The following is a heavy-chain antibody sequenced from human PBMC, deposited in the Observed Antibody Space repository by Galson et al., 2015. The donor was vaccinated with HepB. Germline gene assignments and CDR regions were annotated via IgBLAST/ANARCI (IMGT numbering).Heavy chain of an antibody. D-gene: IGHD2-15*01. CDR3: ARDYRPAKKDTSNYCDMHD. J-gene: IGHJ6*03. Sequence: SVKVSCKASGGTFSSYAISWVRQAPGQGLEWMGGIIPIFGTANYAQKFQGRVTITADESTSTAYMELSSLRSEDTAVYYCARDYRPAKKDTSNYCDMHDRGTGTMVTVSS. CDR1: GGTFSSYA. CDR2: IIPIFGTA. V-gene: IGHV1-69*13.